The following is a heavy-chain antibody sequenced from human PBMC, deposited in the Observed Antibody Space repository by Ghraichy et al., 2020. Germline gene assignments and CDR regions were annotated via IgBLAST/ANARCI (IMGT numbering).Heavy chain of an antibody. CDR3: AKTSRDGYNLRGGPFDI. V-gene: IGHV3-23*01. Sequence: GGSLRLSCAASGFTFSSYAMSWVRQAPGKGLEWVSAISGSGGSTYYADSVKGRFTISRDNSKNTLYLQMNSLRAEDTAVYYCAKTSRDGYNLRGGPFDIWGQGTMVTVSS. J-gene: IGHJ3*02. D-gene: IGHD5-24*01. CDR2: ISGSGGST. CDR1: GFTFSSYA.